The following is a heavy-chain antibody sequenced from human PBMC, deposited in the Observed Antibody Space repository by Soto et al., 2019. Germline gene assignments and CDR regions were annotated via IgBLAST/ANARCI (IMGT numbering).Heavy chain of an antibody. D-gene: IGHD6-19*01. Sequence: GGSLRLSCAASGFTFSSYAMHWVRQAPGKGLEWVAVISYDGSNKYYADSVKGRFTISRDNSKNTLYLQMNSLRAEDTAVYYCARALDPGFIAVDDDAFDIWGQGTMVTVSS. CDR2: ISYDGSNK. J-gene: IGHJ3*02. CDR3: ARALDPGFIAVDDDAFDI. V-gene: IGHV3-30-3*01. CDR1: GFTFSSYA.